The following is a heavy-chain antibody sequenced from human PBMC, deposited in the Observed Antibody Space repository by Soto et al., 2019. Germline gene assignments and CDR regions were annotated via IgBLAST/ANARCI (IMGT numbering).Heavy chain of an antibody. V-gene: IGHV4-30-4*01. Sequence: SETLSLTCTVSGGSISSGDYYWSWIRQPPGKGLEWIGYIYYSGSTYYNPSLKSRVTISVDTSKNQFSLKLSSVTAADTAVYYCASQLEREPSFDYWGQGTLVTVSS. CDR2: IYYSGST. CDR3: ASQLEREPSFDY. D-gene: IGHD1-1*01. CDR1: GGSISSGDYY. J-gene: IGHJ4*02.